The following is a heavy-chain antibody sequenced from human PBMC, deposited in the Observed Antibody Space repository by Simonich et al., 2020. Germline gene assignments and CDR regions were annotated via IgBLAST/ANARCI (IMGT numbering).Heavy chain of an antibody. V-gene: IGHV1-2*02. CDR2: INPNSGGT. CDR3: ARDSYSSWYFDL. J-gene: IGHJ2*01. CDR1: GYTFTGYY. D-gene: IGHD6-13*01. Sequence: QVQLVQSGAEVKKPGASVKVSCKASGYTFTGYYMHWVRQAPGQGLERMGWINPNSGGTNYAPKFQGRVTMTRDTSISTAYMELSRLRSDDTAVYYCARDSYSSWYFDLWGRGTLVTVSS.